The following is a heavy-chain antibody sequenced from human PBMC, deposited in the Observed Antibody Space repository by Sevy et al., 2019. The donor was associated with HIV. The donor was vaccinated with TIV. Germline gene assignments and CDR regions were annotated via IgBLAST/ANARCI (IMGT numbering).Heavy chain of an antibody. D-gene: IGHD3-16*01. CDR1: GGSISSYY. CDR2: IYYSGST. J-gene: IGHJ6*02. V-gene: IGHV4-59*01. CDR3: ARGVWVGLNYGEPFNYYYYYGIDV. Sequence: SETLSLTCTVSGGSISSYYWSWIRQPPGKGLEWIGYIYYSGSTNYNPSLKSRVTISVDTSKNQFSLKLSSVTAADTAVYYCARGVWVGLNYGEPFNYYYYYGIDVWGQGTTVTVSS.